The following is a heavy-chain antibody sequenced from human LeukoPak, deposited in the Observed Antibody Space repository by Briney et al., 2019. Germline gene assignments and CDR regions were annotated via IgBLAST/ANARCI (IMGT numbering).Heavy chain of an antibody. D-gene: IGHD3-10*01. CDR2: IYSGGST. J-gene: IGHJ4*02. V-gene: IGHV3-53*01. CDR3: ARFYGSGRKHFDY. Sequence: GGSLRLSCGASGFTFSTYEMNWVRQAPGKGLEWVSVIYSGGSTYYADSVKGRFTISRDNSKNTLYLQMNSLRAEDTAVYYCARFYGSGRKHFDYWGQGTLVTVSS. CDR1: GFTFSTYE.